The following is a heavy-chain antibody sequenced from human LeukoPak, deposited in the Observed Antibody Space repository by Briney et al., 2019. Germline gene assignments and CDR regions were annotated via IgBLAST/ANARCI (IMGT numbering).Heavy chain of an antibody. Sequence: PSETLSLTCTVSGGSINSDYWSWIRQPPGKGLEWIGYIYYSGITNYNPSLKSRVTISVDTSKNQFSLKLSSVTAADTAVYYCARLHYDSSGYYYFDYWGQGTLVTVSS. D-gene: IGHD3-22*01. V-gene: IGHV4-59*08. J-gene: IGHJ4*02. CDR1: GGSINSDY. CDR2: IYYSGIT. CDR3: ARLHYDSSGYYYFDY.